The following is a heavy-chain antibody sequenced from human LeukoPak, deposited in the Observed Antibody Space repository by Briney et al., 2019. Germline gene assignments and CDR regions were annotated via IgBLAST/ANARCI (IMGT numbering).Heavy chain of an antibody. CDR1: GGSISRYY. CDR2: IYYSGTT. J-gene: IGHJ4*02. CDR3: ARGHSYYDNSGYSGIDY. Sequence: SETLSLTCTVSGGSISRYYWNWIRQPPGKGLEWIGYIYYSGTTNYNPSLKSRVTISVDTSKNQFSLKLSSVTAADTAVYYCARGHSYYDNSGYSGIDYWGQGTLITVSS. D-gene: IGHD3-22*01. V-gene: IGHV4-59*01.